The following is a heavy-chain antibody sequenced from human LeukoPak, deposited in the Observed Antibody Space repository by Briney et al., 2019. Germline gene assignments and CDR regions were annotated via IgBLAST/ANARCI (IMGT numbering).Heavy chain of an antibody. Sequence: SETLSLTCTVSGGSISSYYWSWIRQAPGKGLEWIGHIYYSGSTNYNPSLKSRVTMSVDTSKNQFSLKLSSVTAADTAVYYCARDSEAKDAFDIWGQGTMVTVSS. CDR3: ARDSEAKDAFDI. V-gene: IGHV4-59*12. J-gene: IGHJ3*02. CDR1: GGSISSYY. CDR2: IYYSGST.